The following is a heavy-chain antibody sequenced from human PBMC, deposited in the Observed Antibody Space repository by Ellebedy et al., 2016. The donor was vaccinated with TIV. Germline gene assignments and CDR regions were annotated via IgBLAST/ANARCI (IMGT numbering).Heavy chain of an antibody. CDR1: GFTFSSYS. Sequence: GESLKISXAASGFTFSSYSMNWVRQAPGKGLEWVSSISSSSSYIYYADSVKGRFTISRDNAKNSLYLQMNSLRAEDTAVYYCAGGFPNYYDSSGYPIDYWGQGTLVTVSS. D-gene: IGHD3-22*01. V-gene: IGHV3-21*04. CDR3: AGGFPNYYDSSGYPIDY. CDR2: ISSSSSYI. J-gene: IGHJ4*02.